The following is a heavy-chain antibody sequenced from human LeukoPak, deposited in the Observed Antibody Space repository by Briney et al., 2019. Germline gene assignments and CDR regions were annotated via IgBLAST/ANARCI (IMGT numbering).Heavy chain of an antibody. J-gene: IGHJ5*02. D-gene: IGHD2-2*01. CDR3: ARVNPYCSSTSCSRRGWFDP. CDR2: IWYDGSNK. CDR1: GFTFSSYG. Sequence: GGSLRLSCAASGFTFSSYGMHWVRQAPGKGLEWVAVIWYDGSNKYYADSVKGRFTISRDNSKNTLYLQMNSLRAEDTAVYYCARVNPYCSSTSCSRRGWFDPWGQGTLVTVSS. V-gene: IGHV3-33*01.